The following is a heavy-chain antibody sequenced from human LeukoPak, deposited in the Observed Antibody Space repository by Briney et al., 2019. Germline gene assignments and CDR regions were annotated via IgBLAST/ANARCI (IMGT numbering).Heavy chain of an antibody. V-gene: IGHV3-7*05. CDR3: AYRNNFEY. CDR1: GFTFSSYG. J-gene: IGHJ4*02. CDR2: IKADGSEK. Sequence: GGSLRLSCAASGFTFSSYGMHWVRQAPGKGLEWVANIKADGSEKYYVDSVKGRFTISRDDAKRTVDLQMDNLRAEDTAIYYCAYRNNFEYWGQGALVTVSS. D-gene: IGHD1-26*01.